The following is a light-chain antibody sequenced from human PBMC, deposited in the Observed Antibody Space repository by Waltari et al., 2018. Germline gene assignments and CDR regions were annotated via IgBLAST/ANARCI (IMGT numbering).Light chain of an antibody. J-gene: IGKJ2*01. CDR3: QHFNSYPFT. Sequence: DIQMTQSPSTLSASVEDRVTITCRTSQSISSYLAWYQQKSGKAPKLLIYKASSLESEVPSRFSGSGSGTEFALTVSSLQPDDFATYFCQHFNSYPFTFGQGTKLEIK. V-gene: IGKV1-5*03. CDR1: QSISSY. CDR2: KAS.